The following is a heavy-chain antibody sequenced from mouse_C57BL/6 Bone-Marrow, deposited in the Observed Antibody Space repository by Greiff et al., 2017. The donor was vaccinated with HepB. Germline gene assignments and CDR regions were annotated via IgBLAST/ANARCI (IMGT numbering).Heavy chain of an antibody. D-gene: IGHD1-1*01. CDR1: GFSFNTYA. J-gene: IGHJ4*01. CDR2: IRSKSNNYAT. CDR3: VRPLHYYGSSYPYYAMDY. Sequence: EVKLVESGGGLVQPKGSLKLSCAASGFSFNTYAMNWVRQAPGKGLEWVARIRSKSNNYATYYADSVKDRFTISRDDSESMLYLQMNNLKTEDTAMYYCVRPLHYYGSSYPYYAMDYWGQGTSVTVSS. V-gene: IGHV10-1*01.